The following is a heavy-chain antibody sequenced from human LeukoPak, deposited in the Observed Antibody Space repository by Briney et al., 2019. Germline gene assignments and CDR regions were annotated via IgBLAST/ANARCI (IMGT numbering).Heavy chain of an antibody. D-gene: IGHD5-12*01. V-gene: IGHV4-38-2*01. CDR1: GYSISSGYC. Sequence: SETLSLTCAVSGYSISSGYCWGWIRQPPGKGLEWIGSMYHSGSTYYNPSLKSRVTISVDTSENQFSLKLTSVTAADTAVYFCARHRLSTTSGYAFDYMDVWGKGTTVTVSS. CDR3: ARHRLSTTSGYAFDYMDV. J-gene: IGHJ6*03. CDR2: MYHSGST.